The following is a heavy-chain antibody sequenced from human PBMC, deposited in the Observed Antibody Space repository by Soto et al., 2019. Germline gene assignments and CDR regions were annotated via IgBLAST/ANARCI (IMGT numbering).Heavy chain of an antibody. CDR1: GFTFSSYG. Sequence: PGGSLRLSCAASGFTFSSYGMHWVRQAPGKGLEWVAVIWYDGSNKYYADSVKGRFTISRDNSKNTLYLQMNSLRAEDTAVYYCARDASFPIVGAPYFDYWGQGTLVTVSS. CDR2: IWYDGSNK. D-gene: IGHD1-26*01. V-gene: IGHV3-33*01. CDR3: ARDASFPIVGAPYFDY. J-gene: IGHJ4*02.